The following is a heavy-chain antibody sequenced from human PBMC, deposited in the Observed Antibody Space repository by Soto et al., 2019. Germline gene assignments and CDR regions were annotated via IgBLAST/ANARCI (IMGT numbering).Heavy chain of an antibody. D-gene: IGHD3-10*01. CDR2: ISPDGTIP. CDR3: ARFRGDAFDI. J-gene: IGHJ3*02. CDR1: GFTFSNYW. V-gene: IGHV3-74*01. Sequence: EVQLVESGGGIVQPGGSLRLSCAVSGFTFSNYWMHWVRQAPGKGLVWVSTISPDGTIPDYTDSVKGRLASSRDNAKSTLFLQINSLRTEDTAVYYCARFRGDAFDIWGHGTMVTVSS.